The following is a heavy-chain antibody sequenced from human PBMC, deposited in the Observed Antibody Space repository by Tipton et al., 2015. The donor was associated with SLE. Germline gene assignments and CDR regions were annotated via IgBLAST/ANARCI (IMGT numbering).Heavy chain of an antibody. CDR2: IYYSGST. Sequence: TLSLTCTVSGGSISSGDYYWSWIRQPPGKGLEWIGYIYYSGSTNYNPSLKSRVTISVDTSKNQFSLKLSSVTAADTAVYYCARGLKQWLVKGAFDIWGQGTMVTVSS. V-gene: IGHV4-30-4*01. D-gene: IGHD6-19*01. CDR3: ARGLKQWLVKGAFDI. J-gene: IGHJ3*02. CDR1: GGSISSGDYY.